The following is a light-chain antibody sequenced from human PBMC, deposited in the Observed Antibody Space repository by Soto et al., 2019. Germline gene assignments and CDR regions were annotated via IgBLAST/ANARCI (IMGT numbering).Light chain of an antibody. CDR3: QHYSSSPMYT. CDR2: GAS. CDR1: QIISGTY. J-gene: IGKJ2*01. Sequence: EVVLTQSPGTLSLSPGERATLSCRASQIISGTYLAWHQQKPDQAPRLLIFGASSRAYGIPDRFSGSGSGKDFTLTISRLEPEDFSVYYCQHYSSSPMYTFGQGTKLEIK. V-gene: IGKV3-20*01.